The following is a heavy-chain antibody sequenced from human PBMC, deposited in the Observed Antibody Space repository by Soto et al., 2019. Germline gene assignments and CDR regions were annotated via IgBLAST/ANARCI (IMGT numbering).Heavy chain of an antibody. V-gene: IGHV3-48*01. Sequence: GGSLRLSCAASGFTFSSYSMNWVRQAPGKGLEWVSYISSSSSTIYYADSVKGRFTISRDNAKNSLYLQMNSLRAEDTAVYYCAREWRGEGGHDAFDIWGQGTMVTVSS. CDR1: GFTFSSYS. CDR3: AREWRGEGGHDAFDI. CDR2: ISSSSSTI. J-gene: IGHJ3*02. D-gene: IGHD4-17*01.